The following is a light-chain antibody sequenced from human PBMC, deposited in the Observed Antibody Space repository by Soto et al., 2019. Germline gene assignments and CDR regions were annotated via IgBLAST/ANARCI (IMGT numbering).Light chain of an antibody. CDR2: DAS. CDR3: QPRSNWPLT. CDR1: QDVGTY. V-gene: IGKV3-11*01. J-gene: IGKJ4*01. Sequence: EIVLTQSPATLSLSPGERATLSCRASQDVGTYLAWYHQKPGQAPWLLIYDASNRATGIPARFSGSGSGTDFTLTISSLEPEDFAVYYCQPRSNWPLTFGGGTKVEIK.